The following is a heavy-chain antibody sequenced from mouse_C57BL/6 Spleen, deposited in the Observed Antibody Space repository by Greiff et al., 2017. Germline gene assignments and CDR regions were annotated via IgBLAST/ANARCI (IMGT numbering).Heavy chain of an antibody. Sequence: QVQLQQSGAELVRPGTSVKVSCKASGYAFTNYLIEWVKQRPGQGLEWIGVINPGSGGTNYNEKFKGKATLTADKSSSTAYMQLSSLTSEDSAVYFCAREGGYDGYPLDYWGQGTTLTVSS. V-gene: IGHV1-54*01. CDR1: GYAFTNYL. J-gene: IGHJ2*01. D-gene: IGHD2-3*01. CDR2: INPGSGGT. CDR3: AREGGYDGYPLDY.